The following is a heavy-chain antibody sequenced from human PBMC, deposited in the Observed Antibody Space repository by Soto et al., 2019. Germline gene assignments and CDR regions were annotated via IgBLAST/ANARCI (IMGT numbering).Heavy chain of an antibody. CDR2: IWYDGSNK. CDR1: GFTFSSYG. J-gene: IGHJ6*02. V-gene: IGHV3-33*01. CDR3: AREVDYYGSGSYYNSGYYYYGMDV. D-gene: IGHD3-10*01. Sequence: QVQLVESGGGVVQPGRSLRLSCAASGFTFSSYGMHWVRQAPGKGLEWVAVIWYDGSNKYYADSVKGRFTISRDNSKNKLYLQMNSLRAEDTAVYYCAREVDYYGSGSYYNSGYYYYGMDVWGQGTTVTVSS.